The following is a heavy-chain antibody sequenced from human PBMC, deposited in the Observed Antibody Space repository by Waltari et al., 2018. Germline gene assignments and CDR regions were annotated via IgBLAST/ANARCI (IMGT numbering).Heavy chain of an antibody. CDR2: IYSAVTT. Sequence: EQLVESGGGVVQPGRSLRLSCEASGFNFRSYAVHWVRRAPGRGMECVSVIYSAVTTYYADSVKGRFTISRDTFRNTLYLQMDNLRPDDTAVYYCARGNTASLDYWGQGTLVTVSS. CDR1: GFNFRSYA. CDR3: ARGNTASLDY. V-gene: IGHV3-66*01. D-gene: IGHD2-21*02. J-gene: IGHJ4*02.